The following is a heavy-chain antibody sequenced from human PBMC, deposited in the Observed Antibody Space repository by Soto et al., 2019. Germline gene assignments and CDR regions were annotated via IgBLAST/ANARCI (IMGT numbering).Heavy chain of an antibody. J-gene: IGHJ5*02. V-gene: IGHV4-31*03. D-gene: IGHD7-27*01. CDR2: IYYSGSA. CDR3: ARGVLANWGPENWFDP. Sequence: SETLSLTCSVSGASISRGAYYWSWIRQHPGKGLEWIGNIYYSGSAYYNPSLKSRVTISVDTSQNQFSLKLSSVTAADPAVYYCARGVLANWGPENWFDPWGQGTLVTVSS. CDR1: GASISRGAYY.